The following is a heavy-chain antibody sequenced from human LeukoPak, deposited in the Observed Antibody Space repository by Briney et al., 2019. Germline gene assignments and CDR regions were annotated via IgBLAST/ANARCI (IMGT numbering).Heavy chain of an antibody. J-gene: IGHJ4*02. Sequence: SETLSLTCTVSGGSISSYYWSWIRQPPGKGLEWIGYIYYSGSTNYNPSLKSRVTISVDTSKNQFSLQLNSVTPEDTAVYYCARGRGTDFDYWGQGTLVTVSS. CDR1: GGSISSYY. CDR2: IYYSGST. V-gene: IGHV4-59*12. CDR3: ARGRGTDFDY. D-gene: IGHD1-1*01.